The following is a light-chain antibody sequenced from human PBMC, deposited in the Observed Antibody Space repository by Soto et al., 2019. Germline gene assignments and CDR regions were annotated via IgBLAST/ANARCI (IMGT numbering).Light chain of an antibody. V-gene: IGLV1-44*01. CDR3: ATWDDSLNGYV. CDR2: SNN. J-gene: IGLJ1*01. CDR1: NSNIESNT. Sequence: QSVLTQTPSASATPGQRVTISCSGTNSNIESNTIAWYQQLPGTAPKRLIHSNNQRPSGVPDRFSASKSGTSASLAVSGLQSEDEADYYCATWDDSLNGYVFGTGTKVTVL.